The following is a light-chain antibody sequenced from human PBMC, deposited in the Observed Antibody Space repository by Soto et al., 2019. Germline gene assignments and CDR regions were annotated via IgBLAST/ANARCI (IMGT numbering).Light chain of an antibody. CDR1: SSNIGSNV. CDR3: EAWDVSLNAWV. CDR2: RND. V-gene: IGLV1-44*01. Sequence: QSVLTQPPSASGTPRQRVTISCSGSSSNIGSNVVNWYQQLPGTAPKLLIYRNDQRPSAFPDRFSGSKSGTSASLAISGLQSADEADYYCEAWDVSLNAWVFGGGTKVTVL. J-gene: IGLJ3*02.